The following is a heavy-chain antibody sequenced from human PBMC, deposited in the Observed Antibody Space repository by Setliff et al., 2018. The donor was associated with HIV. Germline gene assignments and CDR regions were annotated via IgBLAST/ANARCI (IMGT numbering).Heavy chain of an antibody. CDR2: ISDSGTT. V-gene: IGHV4-61*10. CDR3: ARGGASSKYLDP. CDR1: GDSVNSGHYY. Sequence: PSETLSLTCNVSGDSVNSGHYYWSWIRQPAGKGLEWVAWISDSGTTNYNPSLKSRVTLSVDTSKNQFSLSLTSVTGADTAVYYCARGGASSKYLDPWGQGTLVTVSS. J-gene: IGHJ5*02. D-gene: IGHD2-15*01.